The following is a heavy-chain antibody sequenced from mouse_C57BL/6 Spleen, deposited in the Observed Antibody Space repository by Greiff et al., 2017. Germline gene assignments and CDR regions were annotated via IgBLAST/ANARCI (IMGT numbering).Heavy chain of an antibody. D-gene: IGHD2-3*01. J-gene: IGHJ4*01. CDR1: GFTFSDFY. CDR2: SRNKAHDYTT. Sequence: EVKVVESGGGLVQSGRSLRLSCATSGFTFSDFYMEWVRQAPGTGLEWIAASRNKAHDYTTEYSASVKGRFIVSRDTSQSILYLQMNALRAEDTAIYYCARDHDGYFYAMDYWGQGTSVTVSS. V-gene: IGHV7-1*01. CDR3: ARDHDGYFYAMDY.